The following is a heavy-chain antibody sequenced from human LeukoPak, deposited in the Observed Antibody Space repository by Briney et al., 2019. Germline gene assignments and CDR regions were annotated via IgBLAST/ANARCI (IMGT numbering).Heavy chain of an antibody. V-gene: IGHV3-23*01. CDR3: AKDSLTKISYYYYGMDV. CDR2: LSGTGGST. CDR1: GFTFSNYA. D-gene: IGHD1-1*01. Sequence: GGSLRLSCAASGFTFSNYAMSRVRQAPGKGLEWVSTLSGTGGSTYYADSVKGRFTISRDNSKNTLYLQVSSLRAEDTAVYYCAKDSLTKISYYYYGMDVWGQGTTVTVSS. J-gene: IGHJ6*02.